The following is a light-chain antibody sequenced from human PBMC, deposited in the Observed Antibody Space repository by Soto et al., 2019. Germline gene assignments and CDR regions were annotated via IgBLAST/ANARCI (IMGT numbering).Light chain of an antibody. CDR3: QQYNSYPWT. J-gene: IGKJ1*01. V-gene: IGKV1-5*03. Sequence: DIQMTQSPSTLSASVGDRVTITCRASQTINSWLAWYQQKPGRAPKLLIYKASNLASGVPSRFSGSGSGTEFTLNISSLQPDDFATYYCQQYNSYPWTFGQGTKVEIK. CDR2: KAS. CDR1: QTINSW.